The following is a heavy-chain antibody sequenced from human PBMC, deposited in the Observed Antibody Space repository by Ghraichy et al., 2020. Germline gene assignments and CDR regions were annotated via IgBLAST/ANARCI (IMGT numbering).Heavy chain of an antibody. CDR3: VRYSSSWSXGD. J-gene: IGHJ4*02. CDR2: INHSGST. Sequence: SETLSLTCAVYGGSFSDYYWSWIRQPPGKGLEWXGEINHSGSTNYNPSLKSRVTMSVDTSKNQFSLKLSSVTAADTAVYYCVRYSSSWSXGDWGQGTLVTVSS. V-gene: IGHV4-34*01. D-gene: IGHD6-13*01. CDR1: GGSFSDYY.